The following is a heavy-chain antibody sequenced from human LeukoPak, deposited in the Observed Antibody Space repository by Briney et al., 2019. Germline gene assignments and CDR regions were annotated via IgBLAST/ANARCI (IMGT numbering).Heavy chain of an antibody. Sequence: PGGSLRLSCAASGFTFSNYTMNWVRQAPGKGLVWVSSIGSSSRYIYYADSVQGRFSISRDNAKNSLYLQMNSLGAEDTAVYYCARGGAGVRRKYYYYMDVWGKGTTVTVSS. CDR1: GFTFSNYT. D-gene: IGHD3-10*01. J-gene: IGHJ6*03. CDR2: IGSSSRYI. V-gene: IGHV3-21*01. CDR3: ARGGAGVRRKYYYYMDV.